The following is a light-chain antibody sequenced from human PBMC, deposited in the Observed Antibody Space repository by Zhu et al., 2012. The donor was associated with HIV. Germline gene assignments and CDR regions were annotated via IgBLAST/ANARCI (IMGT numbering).Light chain of an antibody. CDR3: QQYDDSTSLT. CDR2: ATS. CDR1: QSVSSSY. V-gene: IGKV3-20*01. Sequence: EIVLTQSPGTLSLSPGERATLSCRASQSVSSSYLAWYQQKPGQAPRLLIYATSTRATGVPHRFSGSGSGTDFTLIISGLQPEDFAVYYCQQYDDSTSLTFG. J-gene: IGKJ1*01.